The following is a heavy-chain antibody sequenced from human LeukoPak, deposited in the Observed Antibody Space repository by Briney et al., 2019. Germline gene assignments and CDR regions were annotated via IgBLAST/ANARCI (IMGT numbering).Heavy chain of an antibody. CDR2: ISSSSSYI. CDR1: GFTFSDYY. D-gene: IGHD1-26*01. J-gene: IGHJ4*02. V-gene: IGHV3-21*01. CDR3: ARGVGATATDY. Sequence: GGSLRLSCAASGFTFSDYYMNWVRQAPGKGLEWVSSISSSSSYIYYADSVKGRFTISRDNAKNSLYLQMNSLRAEDTAVYYCARGVGATATDYWGQGTLVTVSS.